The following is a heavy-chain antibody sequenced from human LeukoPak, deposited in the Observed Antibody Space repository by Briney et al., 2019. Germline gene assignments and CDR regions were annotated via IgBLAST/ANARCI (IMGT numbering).Heavy chain of an antibody. D-gene: IGHD6-6*01. Sequence: SETLSLTCTVSGGSISGSYCNWIRQPVGKGLEWIGRIYTSGTTNDNPSLKSRVTMSVDTSKNQFSLKLSSVTAADTAVYYCARDSSSTSYYFDYWGQGILVTVSS. V-gene: IGHV4-4*07. CDR1: GGSISGSY. J-gene: IGHJ4*02. CDR3: ARDSSSTSYYFDY. CDR2: IYTSGTT.